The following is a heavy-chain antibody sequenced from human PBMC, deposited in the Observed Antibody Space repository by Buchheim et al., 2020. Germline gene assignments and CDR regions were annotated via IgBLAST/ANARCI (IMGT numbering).Heavy chain of an antibody. V-gene: IGHV1-46*01. J-gene: IGHJ4*02. CDR1: GYTFTSYY. CDR3: ARDWWSRDSSSSSDY. D-gene: IGHD6-6*01. CDR2: INPSGGST. Sequence: QVQLVQSGAEVKKPGASVKASCKASGYTFTSYYMHWVRQAPGQGLEWMGIINPSGGSTSYAQKFQGRATMTRDTSTSTFYMELSSLRSEDTAVYYCARDWWSRDSSSSSDYWGQGTL.